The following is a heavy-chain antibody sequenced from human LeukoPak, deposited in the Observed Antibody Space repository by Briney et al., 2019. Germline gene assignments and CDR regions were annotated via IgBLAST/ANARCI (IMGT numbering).Heavy chain of an antibody. V-gene: IGHV3-7*01. D-gene: IGHD3-3*01. CDR2: IKQDGTET. CDR3: ARDCLGSQFWSGYYLGPDNYFDY. J-gene: IGHJ4*02. CDR1: GFTFSDYW. Sequence: GGSLRLSCAASGFTFSDYWMSWVRQAPGKGLEWVANIKQDGTETHYVDSVKGRFTISRDNAKSSLYLQMNSLRAEDTAVYYCARDCLGSQFWSGYYLGPDNYFDYWGQGSLVTVSS.